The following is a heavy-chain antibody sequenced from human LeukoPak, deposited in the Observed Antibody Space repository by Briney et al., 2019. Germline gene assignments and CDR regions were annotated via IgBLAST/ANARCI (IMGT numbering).Heavy chain of an antibody. D-gene: IGHD3-22*01. CDR1: GFTFRNFA. V-gene: IGHV3-23*01. J-gene: IGHJ4*02. Sequence: GGSLRLSCAASGFTFRNFAMSWVRQAPGKGLEWVSAISGSGGSTYYADSVKGRFTISRDNSKNTLYLQMNSLRAEDTAVYYCAKCRGIVVVITTQDYWGQGTLVTVSS. CDR3: AKCRGIVVVITTQDY. CDR2: ISGSGGST.